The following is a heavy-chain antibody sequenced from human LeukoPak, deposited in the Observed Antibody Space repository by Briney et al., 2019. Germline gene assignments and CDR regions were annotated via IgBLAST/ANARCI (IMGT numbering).Heavy chain of an antibody. CDR3: ARSFMGGNSAGYYYYMDV. J-gene: IGHJ6*03. CDR2: IYYSGSA. Sequence: SETPSLTCTVSGGSISSSSYYWGWIRQPPGKGLEWIGCIYYSGSANYNPSLKGRVTISVDTSKNQFSLKLSSVTAADTAVYYCARSFMGGNSAGYYYYMDVWGKGTTVTVSS. V-gene: IGHV4-61*05. CDR1: GGSISSSSYY. D-gene: IGHD4-23*01.